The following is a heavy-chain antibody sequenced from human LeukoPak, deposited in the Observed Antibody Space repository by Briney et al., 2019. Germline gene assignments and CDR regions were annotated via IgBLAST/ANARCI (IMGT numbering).Heavy chain of an antibody. Sequence: EGSLRLSCAASGFTVSSNYMSWVRQAPGKGLEWVSVIYSGGSTYYADSVKGRFTISRDNSKNTLYLQMNSLRAEDTAVYYCARDGGTYYYDSSGYYPQGYFDYWGQGTLVTVSS. V-gene: IGHV3-53*01. D-gene: IGHD3-22*01. CDR2: IYSGGST. CDR3: ARDGGTYYYDSSGYYPQGYFDY. CDR1: GFTVSSNY. J-gene: IGHJ4*02.